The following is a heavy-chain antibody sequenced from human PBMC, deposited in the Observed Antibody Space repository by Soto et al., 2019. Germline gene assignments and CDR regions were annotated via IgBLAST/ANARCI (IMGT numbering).Heavy chain of an antibody. CDR2: ISGSGGST. CDR1: GLSLSSCA. D-gene: IGHD6-13*01. V-gene: IGHV3-23*01. Sequence: GGCLGVSGASSGLSLSSCAMGWVRQAPGKGLEWVSAISGSGGSTYYAGSVKGRFTISRDNSKNTLYLQMNSLRAEDTAVYYCAKDRAAAPWAEAEDWFDPWGQGTLVTVSS. CDR3: AKDRAAAPWAEAEDWFDP. J-gene: IGHJ5*02.